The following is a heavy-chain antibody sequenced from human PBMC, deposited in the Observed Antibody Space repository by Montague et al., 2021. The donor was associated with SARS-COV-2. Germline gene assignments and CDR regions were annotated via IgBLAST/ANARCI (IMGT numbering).Heavy chain of an antibody. Sequence: SETLSLTCNVSGGSISSSTYYWGWIRQPPGKGLEWIGNLYNGGTTYYSPSLKSRVTISVDTSENHFSLNMASVTAADTAVYYCAGTSKLRESSSGNYYYHAMDVWGRGTTVTVSS. CDR3: AGTSKLRESSSGNYYYHAMDV. D-gene: IGHD3-16*01. V-gene: IGHV4-39*02. CDR1: GGSISSSTYY. CDR2: LYNGGTT. J-gene: IGHJ6*02.